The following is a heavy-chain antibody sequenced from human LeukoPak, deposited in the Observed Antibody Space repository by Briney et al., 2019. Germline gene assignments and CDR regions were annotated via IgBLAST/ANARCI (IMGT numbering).Heavy chain of an antibody. Sequence: PGGSLRLSCAASGFTLSSYWMSWVRQAPGKGLEWVANIEQDGSEKYYGDSVKGRFIISRDNAKNSLYLQMNSLRVEDTAVYYCAGGSGSYRTWGQGTLVTVSS. V-gene: IGHV3-7*01. D-gene: IGHD1-26*01. J-gene: IGHJ5*02. CDR2: IEQDGSEK. CDR1: GFTLSSYW. CDR3: AGGSGSYRT.